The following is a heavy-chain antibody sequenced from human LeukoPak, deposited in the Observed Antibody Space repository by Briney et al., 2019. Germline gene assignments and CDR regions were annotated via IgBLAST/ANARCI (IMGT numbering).Heavy chain of an antibody. CDR3: AKHLHSSGWSYFDY. J-gene: IGHJ4*02. CDR2: VSGDGGGT. CDR1: GFTFSNYA. Sequence: PGGSLRLSCAASGFTFSNYAMSWVRQAPGKGLEWVSAVSGDGGGTHYTDSVKGRFTISRDNSKNTLYLQMNSLRAEDTAVYYCAKHLHSSGWSYFDYWGQGTLVTVSS. V-gene: IGHV3-23*01. D-gene: IGHD6-19*01.